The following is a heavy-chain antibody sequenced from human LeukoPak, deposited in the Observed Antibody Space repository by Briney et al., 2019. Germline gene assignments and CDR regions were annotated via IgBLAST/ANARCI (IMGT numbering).Heavy chain of an antibody. CDR3: ARGRRGSLN. Sequence: GGSLRLSCAASGSTFSSYSMNWVRQAPGKGLEWVSSISNSGSSIYYGGSVKGRFTISRDNAKNSLFLLMNSLRAEDTAVYYCARGRRGSLNWGQGTLVTVSS. J-gene: IGHJ4*02. CDR2: ISNSGSSI. V-gene: IGHV3-21*01. CDR1: GSTFSSYS. D-gene: IGHD1-26*01.